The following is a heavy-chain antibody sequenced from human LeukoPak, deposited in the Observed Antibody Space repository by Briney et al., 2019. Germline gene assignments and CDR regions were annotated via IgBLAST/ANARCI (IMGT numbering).Heavy chain of an antibody. D-gene: IGHD7-27*01. CDR2: ISTSSSTI. V-gene: IGHV3-48*01. CDR1: GLTLSPYT. J-gene: IGHJ4*02. CDR3: ASTIYNWGSNYFDY. Sequence: GGSLRLSCVASGLTLSPYTMSWVRQAPGKGLEWVSYISTSSSTIFYADSVKGRFTISRDNARNLLYLQMNSLRAEDTAVYYCASTIYNWGSNYFDYWGQGTLVTVSS.